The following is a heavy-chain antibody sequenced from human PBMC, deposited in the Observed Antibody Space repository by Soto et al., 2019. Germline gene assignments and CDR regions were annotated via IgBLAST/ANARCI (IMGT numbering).Heavy chain of an antibody. J-gene: IGHJ6*03. CDR2: IYYSGST. CDR3: ARRTGYYYYYYMDV. Sequence: SETLSVTCTVSGGSISSSSYYWGWIRQPPGKGLEWIGSIYYSGSTYYNPSLKSRVTISVDTSKNQFPLKLSSVTAADTAVYYCARRTGYYYYYYMDVWGKGTTVSVSS. D-gene: IGHD2-8*02. CDR1: GGSISSSSYY. V-gene: IGHV4-39*01.